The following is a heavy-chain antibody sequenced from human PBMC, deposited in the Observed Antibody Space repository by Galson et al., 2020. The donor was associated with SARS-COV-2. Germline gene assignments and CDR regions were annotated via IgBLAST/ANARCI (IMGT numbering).Heavy chain of an antibody. CDR2: VFITGTT. V-gene: IGHV4-61*09. Sequence: TLSLTCTVSGGSMNSGSYYWNWIRQPAGKGLEWIGHVFITGTTNYNPSLKSRATISLDTSKNQFSLKLTSVTAADTAVYYCRQFALGAVPIDYWGRGTLVTVS. CDR1: GGSMNSGSYY. D-gene: IGHD6-19*01. CDR3: RQFALGAVPIDY. J-gene: IGHJ4*02.